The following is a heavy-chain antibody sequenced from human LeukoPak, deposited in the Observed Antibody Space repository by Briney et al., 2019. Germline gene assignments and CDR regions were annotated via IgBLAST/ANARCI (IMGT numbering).Heavy chain of an antibody. Sequence: SETLSLTCAVYGGFFSGYYWSWIRQPPGKGLEWIGKINHSGSTNYNPSLKSRVTISVDTSKNQFSLKLSSVTAADTAVYYCARGLPPIPYSSWYYYNIRGYMDVWGKGTTVTVSS. CDR3: ARGLPPIPYSSWYYYNIRGYMDV. CDR1: GGFFSGYY. V-gene: IGHV4-34*01. J-gene: IGHJ6*03. CDR2: INHSGST. D-gene: IGHD6-13*01.